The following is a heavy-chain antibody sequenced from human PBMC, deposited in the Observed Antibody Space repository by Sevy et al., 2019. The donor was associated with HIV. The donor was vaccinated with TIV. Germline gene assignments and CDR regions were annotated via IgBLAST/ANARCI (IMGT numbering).Heavy chain of an antibody. Sequence: GGSLRLSCAASGFTVSSNYMSWVRQAPGKGLEWVSVIYSGGSTYYADSVKGRFTISRDNSKNTLYLQMNSLRAEDKAVYYCARDRSGGHPKNYCYGMDVWGQGTTVTVSS. D-gene: IGHD3-3*01. J-gene: IGHJ6*02. CDR3: ARDRSGGHPKNYCYGMDV. CDR1: GFTVSSNY. CDR2: IYSGGST. V-gene: IGHV3-53*01.